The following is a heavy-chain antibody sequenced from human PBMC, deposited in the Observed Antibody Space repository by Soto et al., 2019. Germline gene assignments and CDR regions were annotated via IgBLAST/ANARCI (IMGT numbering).Heavy chain of an antibody. CDR1: GFTFSSYW. J-gene: IGHJ4*02. D-gene: IGHD2-15*01. V-gene: IGHV3-7*01. CDR2: IKQDGSEK. CDR3: ARAGYCSGGSCLDFDS. Sequence: EVQLVESGGGLVQPGGSLRLSCAASGFTFSSYWMSWVRQAPGKGLEWVANIKQDGSEKYYVDSVKGRFTISRDNAKNSLYLQMNSLRAEDTAVYYCARAGYCSGGSCLDFDSWGQGTLVTVSS.